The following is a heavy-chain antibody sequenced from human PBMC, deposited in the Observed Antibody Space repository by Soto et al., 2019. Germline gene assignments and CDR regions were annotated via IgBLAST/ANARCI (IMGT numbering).Heavy chain of an antibody. CDR1: GYTSTSFG. D-gene: IGHD6-13*01. CDR2: INAGNGNT. Sequence: GASVKVSCKASGYTSTSFGLSWVRQAPGQGLEWMGWINAGNGNTKYSQKFQGRVTITRDTSASTAYMELSSLRSEDTAVYYCARAGIAAAGTKNHFDYWGQGTLVTVSS. CDR3: ARAGIAAAGTKNHFDY. J-gene: IGHJ4*02. V-gene: IGHV1-3*01.